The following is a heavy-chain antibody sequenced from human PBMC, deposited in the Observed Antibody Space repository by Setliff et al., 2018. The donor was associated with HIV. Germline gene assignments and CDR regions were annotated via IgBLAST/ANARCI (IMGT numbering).Heavy chain of an antibody. CDR1: GGSLSGYH. D-gene: IGHD3-22*01. Sequence: SETLSLTCAVYGGSLSGYHWSWIRQSPEKGLEWIGEINHSGSTNYNPSLKSRVTMPVDTSKNQFSLKLSSVTAADTAVYYCARGGGYDRSGYYPFDYWGQGTPVTVSS. V-gene: IGHV4-34*01. CDR3: ARGGGYDRSGYYPFDY. CDR2: INHSGST. J-gene: IGHJ4*02.